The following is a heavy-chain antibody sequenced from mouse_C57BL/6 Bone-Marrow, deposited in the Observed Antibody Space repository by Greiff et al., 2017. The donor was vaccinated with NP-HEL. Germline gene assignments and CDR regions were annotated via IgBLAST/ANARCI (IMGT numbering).Heavy chain of an antibody. CDR3: AKRTTTVVGGYFDV. V-gene: IGHV2-3*01. CDR2: LWGDGST. D-gene: IGHD1-1*01. CDR1: GFSLTSYG. Sequence: QVQLKQSGPGLVAPSQSLSITCTVSGFSLTSYGVSWVRQPPGKGLEWLGVLWGDGSTNYHSALISRLSISKDNSKSQVFLKLNSLQTDDTATYYCAKRTTTVVGGYFDVWGTGTTVTVSS. J-gene: IGHJ1*03.